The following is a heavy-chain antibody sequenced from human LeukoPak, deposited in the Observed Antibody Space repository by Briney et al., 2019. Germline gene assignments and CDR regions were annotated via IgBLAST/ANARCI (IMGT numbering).Heavy chain of an antibody. CDR2: IYYSGST. CDR3: AKGAGGSYGLYYFDY. CDR1: GGSISSYY. V-gene: IGHV4-59*01. J-gene: IGHJ4*02. Sequence: SETLSLTCTVSGGSISSYYWSWIRQPPGKGLEWIGYIYYSGSTNYNPSLKSRVTISVDTSKNQFSLKLSSVTAADTAVYYCAKGAGGSYGLYYFDYWGQGALVTVSS. D-gene: IGHD3-10*01.